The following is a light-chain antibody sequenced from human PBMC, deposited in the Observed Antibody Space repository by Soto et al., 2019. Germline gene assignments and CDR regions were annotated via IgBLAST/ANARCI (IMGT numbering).Light chain of an antibody. Sequence: QSALTQPASVSGSPGQSITISCDGKTFNYVSWYQQHPRKSPKLIIYNIRGRPSGVSSRFSGSQSGNTASLAISGLRAEDEADYFCSAYVDSDAVIFGRGTKLTVL. CDR1: DGKTFNY. V-gene: IGLV2-14*01. CDR3: SAYVDSDAVI. CDR2: NIR. J-gene: IGLJ2*01.